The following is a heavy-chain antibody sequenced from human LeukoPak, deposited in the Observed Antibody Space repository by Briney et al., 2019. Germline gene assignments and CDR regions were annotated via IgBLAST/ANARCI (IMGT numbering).Heavy chain of an antibody. CDR3: ARAGTYDFWSGYLRGHFDY. J-gene: IGHJ4*02. V-gene: IGHV1-18*01. CDR2: ISAYNGNT. CDR1: GYTFTSYG. Sequence: ASVKVSCKASGYTFTSYGISWVRQAPGQGLEWMGWISAYNGNTNYAQKLQGRVTMTTDTSTSTAYMELRSLRSDDTAVYYWARAGTYDFWSGYLRGHFDYRGQGTLVTVSS. D-gene: IGHD3-3*01.